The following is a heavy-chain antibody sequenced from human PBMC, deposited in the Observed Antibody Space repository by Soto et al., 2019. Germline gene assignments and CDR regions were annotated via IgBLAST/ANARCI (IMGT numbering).Heavy chain of an antibody. D-gene: IGHD3-3*01. Sequence: QVQLVESGGGVVQPGRSLRLSCAASGFTFSSYGMHWVRQAPGKGLEWVAVISYDGSNKFYADSVKGRFTISRDNSKNTLYLQMNSLRAEDTDVYYCAKDLDFPYYFDYWGQGTLVTVSS. CDR2: ISYDGSNK. CDR3: AKDLDFPYYFDY. J-gene: IGHJ4*02. V-gene: IGHV3-30*18. CDR1: GFTFSSYG.